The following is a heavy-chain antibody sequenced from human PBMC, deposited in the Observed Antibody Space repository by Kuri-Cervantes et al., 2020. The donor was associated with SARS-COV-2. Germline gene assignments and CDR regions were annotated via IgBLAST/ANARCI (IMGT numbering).Heavy chain of an antibody. CDR2: INPNSGGT. CDR3: ARGLTLEGDSYGYHY. D-gene: IGHD5-18*01. J-gene: IGHJ4*02. CDR1: GYTFTGYY. V-gene: IGHV1-2*02. Sequence: ASAKVSCKASGYTFTGYYMHRVRQAPGQGLEWMGWINPNSGGTNYAQKFQGRVTMTRDTSISTAYMELSRLRSDDTAVYYCARGLTLEGDSYGYHYWGQGTLVTVSS.